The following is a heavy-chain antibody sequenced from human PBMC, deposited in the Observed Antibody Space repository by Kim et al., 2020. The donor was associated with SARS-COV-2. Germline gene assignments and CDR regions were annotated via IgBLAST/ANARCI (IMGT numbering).Heavy chain of an antibody. CDR3: AKGWGILEYELLYGGYLDY. D-gene: IGHD3-3*01. V-gene: IGHV3-23*01. CDR1: GFTFNNYV. J-gene: IGHJ4*02. Sequence: GGSLRLSCAASGFTFNNYVMTWVRQAPGKGLEWVSSISGSGGSTYYADSVKGRFTISRDNSKNTLYLQMNSLRAEDTAVYYCAKGWGILEYELLYGGYLDYGGQGSMVTVSS. CDR2: ISGSGGST.